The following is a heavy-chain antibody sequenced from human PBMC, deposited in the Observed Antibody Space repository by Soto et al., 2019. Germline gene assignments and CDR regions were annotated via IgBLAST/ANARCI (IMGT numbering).Heavy chain of an antibody. J-gene: IGHJ3*02. D-gene: IGHD1-26*01. Sequence: QVQLVESGGGVVQPGRSLRLSCAASGFTFSIYGMHWVRHAPGKGLEWVAVISFEGSEKYYADSVKGRFHISRDSSKNTVYLQMDRLRVEDTAVYYCARDRRLYYSEAFEIWGQGTTVTVSS. V-gene: IGHV3-30*03. CDR2: ISFEGSEK. CDR3: ARDRRLYYSEAFEI. CDR1: GFTFSIYG.